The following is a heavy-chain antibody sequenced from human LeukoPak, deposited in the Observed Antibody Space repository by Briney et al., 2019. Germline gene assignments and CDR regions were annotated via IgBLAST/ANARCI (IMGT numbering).Heavy chain of an antibody. V-gene: IGHV3-7*01. CDR2: IKQDGSEK. D-gene: IGHD1-26*01. CDR3: ARAGGSYYGIAFDI. J-gene: IGHJ3*02. Sequence: GGSLRLSCAASGFTFSSYWMSWVRQAPGKGLEWVANIKQDGSEKYYVDSVKGRFTISRDNAKNSLYLQMNSLRAEDTAVYYCARAGGSYYGIAFDIWGQGTMVTVSS. CDR1: GFTFSSYW.